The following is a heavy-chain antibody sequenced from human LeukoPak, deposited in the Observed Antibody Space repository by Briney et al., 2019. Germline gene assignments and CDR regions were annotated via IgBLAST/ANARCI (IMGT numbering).Heavy chain of an antibody. CDR1: GYTFIDHY. CDR3: ARAGYNSNSGGYDF. V-gene: IGHV1-2*02. Sequence: GASVKFSCKPSGYTFIDHYLHWVRQAPGQGLESLGWIDPDTGDTNYPQKFQGRVTMSRDTSSSTAYMELNRLRSDGTAVYYCARAGYNSNSGGYDFWGLGTLVTVSS. CDR2: IDPDTGDT. D-gene: IGHD3-22*01. J-gene: IGHJ4*02.